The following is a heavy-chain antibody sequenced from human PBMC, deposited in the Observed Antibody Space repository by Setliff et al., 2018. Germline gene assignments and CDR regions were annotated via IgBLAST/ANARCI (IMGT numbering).Heavy chain of an antibody. J-gene: IGHJ6*03. V-gene: IGHV7-4-1*02. CDR2: INTNTGNP. CDR3: GRASRFGTIVYRGDYYMDV. CDR1: GYSFSTYA. Sequence: ALVKVSCKASGYSFSTYAMSWIRQAPGQGLEWMGWINTNTGNPSYAQGFTGRFVFSLDTSVSTAYLQISSLKAEDSAVYYCGRASRFGTIVYRGDYYMDVWGKGTTVTVSS. D-gene: IGHD3-10*01.